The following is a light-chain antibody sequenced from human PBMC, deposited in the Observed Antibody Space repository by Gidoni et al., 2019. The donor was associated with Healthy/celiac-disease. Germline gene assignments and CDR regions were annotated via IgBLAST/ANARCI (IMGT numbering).Light chain of an antibody. Sequence: SYELTQPPSVSVSPGQTASITCSGDKWGDTYACWYQQEPGQSPVLVIYQDSKRPSSIPERFSGSNSENTATLTISGTQALDEDDYYCQAWDSSTKVVGGGTKLNVL. CDR1: KWGDTY. CDR3: QAWDSSTKV. V-gene: IGLV3-1*01. CDR2: QDS. J-gene: IGLJ2*01.